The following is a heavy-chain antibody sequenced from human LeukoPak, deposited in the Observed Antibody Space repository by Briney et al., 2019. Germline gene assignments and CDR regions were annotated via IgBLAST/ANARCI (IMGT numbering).Heavy chain of an antibody. CDR2: ISHDGRNK. Sequence: GGSLRPSCAASGFTFSSYTIHWVRQAPGKGLEWVTLISHDGRNKNYADSVKGRFTISRDNSKKTLYLEVNSLRPEDTAVYYCARGSHQDYFGSMTYLFDYWGQGILVTVSS. CDR1: GFTFSSYT. CDR3: ARGSHQDYFGSMTYLFDY. D-gene: IGHD3-10*01. V-gene: IGHV3-30*04. J-gene: IGHJ4*02.